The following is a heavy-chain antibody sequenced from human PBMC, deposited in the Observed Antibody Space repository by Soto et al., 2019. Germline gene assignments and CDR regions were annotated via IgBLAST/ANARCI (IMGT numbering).Heavy chain of an antibody. D-gene: IGHD2-21*01. Sequence: QVQLRQSGPGLVKTSGTLSLTCVVSGGSISSTNWWTWVRQPPGKRLEWIGEIYHNGSPTYSPSLRGRATISVAKSNNQFSLRLRSVPAADTAVYYCATLPPRIVVSLLPIPTWGQGILVTVSS. CDR1: GGSISSTNW. J-gene: IGHJ5*02. CDR2: IYHNGSP. V-gene: IGHV4-4*02. CDR3: ATLPPRIVVSLLPIPT.